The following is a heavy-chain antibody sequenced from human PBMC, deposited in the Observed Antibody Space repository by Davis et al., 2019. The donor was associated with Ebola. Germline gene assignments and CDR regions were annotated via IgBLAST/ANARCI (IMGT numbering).Heavy chain of an antibody. J-gene: IGHJ4*02. Sequence: MPSETLSLTCTVSGGSISSSSYYWGWIRQPPGKGLEWIGSIYYSGSTYYNPSLKSRVTISVDTSKNQFSLKLSSVTAADTAVYYFARLEAYYYDSSGYGRYNYFDYWGQGTLVTVSS. CDR3: ARLEAYYYDSSGYGRYNYFDY. CDR2: IYYSGST. CDR1: GGSISSSSYY. V-gene: IGHV4-39*01. D-gene: IGHD3-22*01.